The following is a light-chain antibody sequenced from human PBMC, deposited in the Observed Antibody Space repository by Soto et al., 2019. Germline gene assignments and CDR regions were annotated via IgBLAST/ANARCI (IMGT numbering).Light chain of an antibody. CDR2: EVS. J-gene: IGLJ7*01. Sequence: QFALTQPASVSGSPGQSITISCTGTSSDVGRYSYVSWYQQHPGKAPKLIIYEVSYRPSGVSTRFSGSKSDNTASLTISGLQAEDEADYYCSSYSTTSSPHVLFGGGTQLTVL. V-gene: IGLV2-14*01. CDR3: SSYSTTSSPHVL. CDR1: SSDVGRYSY.